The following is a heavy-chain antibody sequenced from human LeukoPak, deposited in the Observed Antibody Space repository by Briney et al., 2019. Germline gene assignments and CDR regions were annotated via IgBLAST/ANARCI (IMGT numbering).Heavy chain of an antibody. Sequence: GGSLRLSCAASGFTFSNAWMNWVRQAPGKGLEWVSRIKNKISGGTTDYAAPVEGRFTISRDDSKNTLYLQMNSLKSEDTAVYFCTSGLAAVAHDGYWGLRTLVTVSS. CDR3: TSGLAAVAHDGY. V-gene: IGHV3-15*01. D-gene: IGHD6-13*01. CDR2: IKNKISGGTT. J-gene: IGHJ4*02. CDR1: GFTFSNAW.